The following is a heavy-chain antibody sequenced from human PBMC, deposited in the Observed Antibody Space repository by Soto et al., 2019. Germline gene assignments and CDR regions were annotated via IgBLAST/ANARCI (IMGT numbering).Heavy chain of an antibody. CDR3: ARGRITMLH. Sequence: PSETLSLTCTVYDGSSSGYYWSWVRQPPGKGLEWIGEINPSGSTNYNPSLKSRVTISVDTSNNQFSLNVNSVTAADTAVYYCARGRITMLHWGQGTLVTVSS. CDR1: DGSSSGYY. V-gene: IGHV4-34*01. J-gene: IGHJ4*02. CDR2: INPSGST. D-gene: IGHD3-10*02.